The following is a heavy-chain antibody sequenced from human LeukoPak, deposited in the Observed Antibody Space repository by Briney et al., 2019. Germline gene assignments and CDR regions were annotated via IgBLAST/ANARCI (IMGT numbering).Heavy chain of an antibody. J-gene: IGHJ6*02. CDR2: INSDGSST. Sequence: GGSLRLSCAASGFTFSSYWMHWVRQAPGKGLVWVSRINSDGSSTSYADSVKGRFTISRDNAKNTLYLQMNSLRAEDTAVYYCARVRDIAAAGTFIYYYYYGMDVWGQGTTVTVSS. CDR3: ARVRDIAAAGTFIYYYYYGMDV. CDR1: GFTFSSYW. D-gene: IGHD6-13*01. V-gene: IGHV3-74*01.